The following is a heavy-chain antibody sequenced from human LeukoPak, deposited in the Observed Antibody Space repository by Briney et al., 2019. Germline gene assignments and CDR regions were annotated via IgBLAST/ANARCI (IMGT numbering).Heavy chain of an antibody. V-gene: IGHV3-23*01. Sequence: GGSLRLSCAASGFTFSSYAMSWVRQAPGKGLEWVSAISGSGGSTYYADSVKGRFTISRDNSKNTLYLQMNSLRADDTAVYYCAKDLVVVDTAMVIYYDSSGPFDYWGQGTLVTVSS. CDR1: GFTFSSYA. CDR2: ISGSGGST. CDR3: AKDLVVVDTAMVIYYDSSGPFDY. D-gene: IGHD5-18*01. J-gene: IGHJ4*02.